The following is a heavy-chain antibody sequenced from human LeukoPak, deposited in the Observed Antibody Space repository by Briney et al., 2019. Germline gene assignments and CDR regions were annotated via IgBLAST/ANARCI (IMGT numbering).Heavy chain of an antibody. Sequence: SETLSLTCIASGVSISSYYWSWIRQPPGKGLEWIGYMSKSGSTNYNPSLQSRVTILVETSKNQFSLKLSSGPVAYTAVYYCARHKGSSTWYPFDYWGQGTLVTVSS. CDR3: ARHKGSSTWYPFDY. CDR1: GVSISSYY. V-gene: IGHV4-59*08. J-gene: IGHJ4*02. CDR2: MSKSGST. D-gene: IGHD6-13*01.